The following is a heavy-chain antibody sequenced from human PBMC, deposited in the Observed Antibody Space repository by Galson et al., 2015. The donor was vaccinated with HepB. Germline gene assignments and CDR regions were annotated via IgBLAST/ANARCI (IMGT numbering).Heavy chain of an antibody. Sequence: QSGAEVKKPGESLKISCKGSGYSFTSYWIGWVRQMPGKGLEWMGIIYPGDSDTRYSPSFQGQVTISADKSISTAYLQWSSLKASDTAMYYCARGGPYSSSWYRQIDYWGQGTLVTVSS. D-gene: IGHD6-13*01. J-gene: IGHJ4*02. CDR3: ARGGPYSSSWYRQIDY. CDR1: GYSFTSYW. CDR2: IYPGDSDT. V-gene: IGHV5-51*03.